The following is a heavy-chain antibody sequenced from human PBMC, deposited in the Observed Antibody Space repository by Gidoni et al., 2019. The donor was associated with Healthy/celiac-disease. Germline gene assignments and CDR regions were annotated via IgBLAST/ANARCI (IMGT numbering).Heavy chain of an antibody. CDR3: ARDLATITGTPYSWFDP. CDR1: GFTFSSYS. Sequence: EVQLVESGGGLVKPGGSLSLSCAASGFTFSSYSMNWVRQAPGKGLEWVSSISSSRSYISYADSVKGRFTISRDNAKNTLYLQMNSLRAEDTAVYYCARDLATITGTPYSWFDPWGQGTLVTVSS. D-gene: IGHD1-20*01. J-gene: IGHJ5*02. V-gene: IGHV3-21*01. CDR2: ISSSRSYI.